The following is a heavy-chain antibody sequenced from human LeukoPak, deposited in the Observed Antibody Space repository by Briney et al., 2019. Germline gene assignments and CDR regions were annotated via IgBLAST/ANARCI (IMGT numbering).Heavy chain of an antibody. CDR2: IYYSGST. CDR3: AREELELHGLRSAP. D-gene: IGHD1-7*01. V-gene: IGHV4-59*01. J-gene: IGHJ5*02. Sequence: PSETLSLTCTVSGGSISSYYGSWIRQPPGKRLEWMGYIYYSGSTNYNPSLKRRVTISVDTSKNQFSLKLSSVTAADTALYYCAREELELHGLRSAPWGQGTLVTVSS. CDR1: GGSISSYY.